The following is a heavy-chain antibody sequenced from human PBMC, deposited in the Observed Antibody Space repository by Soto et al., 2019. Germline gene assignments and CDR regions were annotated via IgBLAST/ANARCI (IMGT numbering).Heavy chain of an antibody. CDR2: ISFDGSNQ. V-gene: IGHV3-30*03. CDR1: GFTFSSYG. CDR3: AAEWPTKAYGIDV. Sequence: QVQLVESGGGVVQPGRSLRLSCAASGFTFSSYGMHWVRQAPGKGLEWVALISFDGSNQYYADSVKGRFTISRDNSKNTLYLQMNSLRTEDTAVYYCAAEWPTKAYGIDVWGQGTPVTVSS. J-gene: IGHJ6*02. D-gene: IGHD3-3*01.